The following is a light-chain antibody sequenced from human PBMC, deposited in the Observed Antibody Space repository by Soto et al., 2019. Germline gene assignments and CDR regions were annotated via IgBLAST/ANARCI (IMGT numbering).Light chain of an antibody. CDR1: QSVSSSD. CDR2: GAS. J-gene: IGKJ3*01. Sequence: EIALTQSPGTLSLSPGERATRACRASQSVSSSDLAWYQQKPGQAPRLLIYGASSRATGIPDRFSGSGSGTDFTLTISRLEPEDLAVYYCQQYGSSPLTFGPGTKVDIK. V-gene: IGKV3-20*01. CDR3: QQYGSSPLT.